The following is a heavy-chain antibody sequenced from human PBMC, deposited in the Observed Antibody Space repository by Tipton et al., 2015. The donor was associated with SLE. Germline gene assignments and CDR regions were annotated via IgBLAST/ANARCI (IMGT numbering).Heavy chain of an antibody. CDR1: GGSISSYY. CDR3: ARVLFGRRLVDY. D-gene: IGHD3-16*01. CDR2: IYASGST. V-gene: IGHV4-4*07. J-gene: IGHJ4*02. Sequence: PGLVKPSETLSLTCTVSGGSISSYYWSWIRQPAGKGLEWIGRIYASGSTEYNPSLKSRVTISVDPSKNQFSLRLTSLTAADTGVYYCARVLFGRRLVDYWGQGTVGTVSS.